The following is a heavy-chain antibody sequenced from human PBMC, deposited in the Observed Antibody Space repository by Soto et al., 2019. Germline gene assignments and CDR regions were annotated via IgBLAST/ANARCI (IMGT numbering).Heavy chain of an antibody. Sequence: SVKSSCKDFGITFQGSCREWRRQARGECLEWIGWIVVGSGNTNYAQKFQGRVTITRDMSTSTAYMELSNLRSEDTAGYSCAVSVLYSANTEISTGSFDHWVQVTLVT. CDR1: GITFQGSC. J-gene: IGHJ5*02. CDR2: IVVGSGNT. CDR3: AVSVLYSANTEISTGSFDH. D-gene: IGHD3-9*01. V-gene: IGHV1-58*01.